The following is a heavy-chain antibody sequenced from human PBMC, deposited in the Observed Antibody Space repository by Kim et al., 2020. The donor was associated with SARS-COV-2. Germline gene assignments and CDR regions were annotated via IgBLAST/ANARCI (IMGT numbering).Heavy chain of an antibody. Sequence: SETLSLTCTVSGGSISSSSYYWGWIRQPPGKGLEWIGSIYYSGSTYYNPSLKSRVTISVDTSKNQFSLKLSSVTAADTAVYYCARRVGWPGSHNWFDPWGQGTLVTVSS. V-gene: IGHV4-39*01. J-gene: IGHJ5*02. CDR1: GGSISSSSYY. CDR2: IYYSGST. D-gene: IGHD6-19*01. CDR3: ARRVGWPGSHNWFDP.